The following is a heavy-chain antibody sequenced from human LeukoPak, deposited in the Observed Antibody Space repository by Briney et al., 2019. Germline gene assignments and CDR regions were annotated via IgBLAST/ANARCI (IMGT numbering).Heavy chain of an antibody. J-gene: IGHJ4*02. CDR2: ISSGSSYI. D-gene: IGHD3-16*01. CDR1: GGSISSYY. Sequence: ETLSLTCTVSGGSISSYYWSWIRQPPGKGLEWVSSISSGSSYIYYADSVKGRFTISRDNAKNSLNLQMNSLRAEDTAVYYCARDVREWGGHDYWGQGTLVTVSS. V-gene: IGHV3-21*06. CDR3: ARDVREWGGHDY.